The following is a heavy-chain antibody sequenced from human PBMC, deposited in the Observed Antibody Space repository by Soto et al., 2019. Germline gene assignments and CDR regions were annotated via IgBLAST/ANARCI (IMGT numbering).Heavy chain of an antibody. D-gene: IGHD6-19*01. V-gene: IGHV3-23*01. Sequence: PGGSLRLSCEGSGFTLTSYAMSWVRQAPGKGLQWVSTLGGSGGRTYYAESVKGRFTTSRDSSKSTLYLQMNSLGAEDTAIYYCARGGGIAVAYYFDYWGQGTLVTVSS. J-gene: IGHJ4*02. CDR2: LGGSGGRT. CDR1: GFTLTSYA. CDR3: ARGGGIAVAYYFDY.